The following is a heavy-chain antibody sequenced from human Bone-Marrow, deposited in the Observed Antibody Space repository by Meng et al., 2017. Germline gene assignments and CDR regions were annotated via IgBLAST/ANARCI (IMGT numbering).Heavy chain of an antibody. D-gene: IGHD6-19*01. CDR2: INTNTGNP. CDR1: GNTFISYA. Sequence: ASVKVSCKASGNTFISYAVNWVRQAPGQGLEWMGWINTNTGNPTYAQGFTGRFVFSLDTSVSTAYLQTSSLKAEDTAVYYCAITILAVADLYYYGMDVWGQGTTVTVSS. J-gene: IGHJ6*02. CDR3: AITILAVADLYYYGMDV. V-gene: IGHV7-4-1*02.